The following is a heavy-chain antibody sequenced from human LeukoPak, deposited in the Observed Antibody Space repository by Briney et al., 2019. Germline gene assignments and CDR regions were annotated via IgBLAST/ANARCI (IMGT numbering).Heavy chain of an antibody. Sequence: GGSLRLSCAASGFTLSNYPMGWVRQAPVKGLEWLSAIGEEKSGSWTKSADSVKGRFTISRDNSRNTLYLQMNSLRAEDTAVYYCARSGAYCDGDCNKEPGTFYDYYGMDVWGQGTAVTVSS. J-gene: IGHJ6*02. CDR1: GFTLSNYP. D-gene: IGHD2-21*02. CDR2: IGEEKSGSWT. V-gene: IGHV3-23*01. CDR3: ARSGAYCDGDCNKEPGTFYDYYGMDV.